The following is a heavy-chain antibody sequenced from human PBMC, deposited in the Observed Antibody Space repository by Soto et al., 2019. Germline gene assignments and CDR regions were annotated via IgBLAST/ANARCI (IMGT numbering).Heavy chain of an antibody. CDR2: IYYSGST. CDR1: GGSISSYY. D-gene: IGHD2-8*01. CDR3: ARRYAGNFDY. V-gene: IGHV4-59*08. Sequence: SSETLSLTCTVSGGSISSYYWSWIRQPPGKGLECIGYIYYSGSTNYNPSLKSRVTISVDTSKNQFSLKLSSVTAADTAVYYCARRYAGNFDYWGQGTLVTVSS. J-gene: IGHJ4*02.